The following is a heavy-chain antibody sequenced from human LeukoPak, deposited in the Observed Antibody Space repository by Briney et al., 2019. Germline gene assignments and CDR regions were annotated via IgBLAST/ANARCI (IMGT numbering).Heavy chain of an antibody. V-gene: IGHV3-30*04. D-gene: IGHD2/OR15-2a*01. CDR2: ISYDGSNK. CDR3: ARERSSCKRFDP. J-gene: IGHJ5*02. Sequence: GGSLRLSCAASGFTFSSYAMHWVRQAPGKGLEWVAVISYDGSNKYYADSVKGRFTISRDNSKNTLYLQMNSLRAEDTAVYYCARERSSCKRFDPWGQGTLVTVSS. CDR1: GFTFSSYA.